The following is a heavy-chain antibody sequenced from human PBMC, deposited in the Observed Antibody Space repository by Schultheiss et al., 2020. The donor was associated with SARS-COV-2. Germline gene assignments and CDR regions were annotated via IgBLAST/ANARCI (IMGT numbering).Heavy chain of an antibody. CDR2: ISGSGGST. CDR3: ASLPIVATIYKRRDAFDI. CDR1: GFTFSSYA. V-gene: IGHV3-23*01. D-gene: IGHD5-12*01. Sequence: GGSLRLSCAASGFTFSSYAMSWVRQAPGKGLEWVSAISGSGGSTYYADSVKGRFTISRDNSKNTLYLQMNSLRAEDTAVYYCASLPIVATIYKRRDAFDIWGQGTMVTVSS. J-gene: IGHJ3*02.